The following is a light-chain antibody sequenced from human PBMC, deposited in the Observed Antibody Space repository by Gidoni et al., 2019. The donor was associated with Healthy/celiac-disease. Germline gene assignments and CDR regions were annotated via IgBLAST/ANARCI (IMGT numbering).Light chain of an antibody. CDR2: AAS. CDR3: QQYYSYPWT. V-gene: IGKV1-8*01. J-gene: IGKJ1*01. Sequence: AIRMTQSPSSFSASTGDRVTITCRASQGISSYLAWYQHKPGKAPKLLIYAASTLQSGVPSRFSGSGSGTDFTLTISCLQSEDFATYYCQQYYSYPWTFGQXTKVEIK. CDR1: QGISSY.